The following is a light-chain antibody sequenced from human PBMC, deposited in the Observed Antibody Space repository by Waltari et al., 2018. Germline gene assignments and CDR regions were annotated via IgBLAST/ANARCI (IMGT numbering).Light chain of an antibody. Sequence: QSVLTQPPSVSGAPGQRVPIPCTGSGSNTGAGYDAPWYPQLPPAAPKLRIYGSTSRPLGVPDRFFGSTSGTSASLAITGLQAEDEADYYCQSYDTSLRVVFGGGTKLTVL. CDR3: QSYDTSLRVV. V-gene: IGLV1-40*01. J-gene: IGLJ2*01. CDR1: GSNTGAGYD. CDR2: GST.